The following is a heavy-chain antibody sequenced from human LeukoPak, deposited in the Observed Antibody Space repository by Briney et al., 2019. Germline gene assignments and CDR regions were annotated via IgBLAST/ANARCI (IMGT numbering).Heavy chain of an antibody. D-gene: IGHD3-3*01. CDR1: GFSVSNNY. J-gene: IGHJ4*02. CDR2: IYGDGRT. Sequence: GGSLRLSCVVSGFSVSNNYIIWVRQAPGNGLEGVSVIYGDGRTSHSASVRGRFTISRDNSKNIVSLQMNNLRAEDTAVYYCARDTATYDFWSGYHLLWYFDYWGQGTLVTVSS. V-gene: IGHV3-66*01. CDR3: ARDTATYDFWSGYHLLWYFDY.